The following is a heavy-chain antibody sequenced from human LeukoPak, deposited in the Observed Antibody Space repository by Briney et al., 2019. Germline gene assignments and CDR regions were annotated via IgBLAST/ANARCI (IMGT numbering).Heavy chain of an antibody. D-gene: IGHD3-10*01. CDR3: ARVPRGADNLFDP. Sequence: GGSLRLSCAASGFTFSSYSMNWVRQAPGKGLEWLSYISSSSDRILYADSVKGRFTISRDNAKNSLYLQMTSLRDEDTAVYYCARVPRGADNLFDPWGQGTLVTVSS. J-gene: IGHJ5*02. CDR2: ISSSSDRI. CDR1: GFTFSSYS. V-gene: IGHV3-48*02.